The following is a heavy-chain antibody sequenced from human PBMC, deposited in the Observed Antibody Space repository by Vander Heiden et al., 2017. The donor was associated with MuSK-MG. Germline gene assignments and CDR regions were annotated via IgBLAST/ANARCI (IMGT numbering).Heavy chain of an antibody. CDR3: ASTATTNSDAFDI. Sequence: QVQLQESGPGLVKPSEPLSLTCPVSGGPISSYYWSWIRQPPGKGLEWVGYIYYSGSTNYNPSLKSRVTISVDTSKNQFSLKLSSVTAADTAVYYCASTATTNSDAFDIWGQGTMVTVSS. CDR2: IYYSGST. CDR1: GGPISSYY. V-gene: IGHV4-59*08. D-gene: IGHD2-15*01. J-gene: IGHJ3*02.